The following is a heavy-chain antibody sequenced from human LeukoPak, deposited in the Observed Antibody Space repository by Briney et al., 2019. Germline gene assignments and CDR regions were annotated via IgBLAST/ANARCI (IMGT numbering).Heavy chain of an antibody. V-gene: IGHV5-51*01. D-gene: IGHD2-15*01. CDR2: IYPGDSDT. Sequence: GESLRISCKASGYTFTNYRIGWVRQMPGKGLEWMGIIYPGDSDTRYSPSFQGQATISADKSINTAYLQWSSLKASDTAMYYCALAVPKYLDPWGQGTLVTVSS. J-gene: IGHJ5*02. CDR1: GYTFTNYR. CDR3: ALAVPKYLDP.